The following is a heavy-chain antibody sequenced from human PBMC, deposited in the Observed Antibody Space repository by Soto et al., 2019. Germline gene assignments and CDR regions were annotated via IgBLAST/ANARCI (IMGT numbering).Heavy chain of an antibody. D-gene: IGHD2-2*01. Sequence: GGSLRLSCAASGFTFSAYAMNWVRQAPGKGLEWVAFISYDGSNKYYVDSVKGRFAISRDNSKSTLYLQMNSLRSEDTAVYYCASSIVPAAPSDYWDLGTLVTVSS. CDR1: GFTFSAYA. CDR3: ASSIVPAAPSDY. J-gene: IGHJ4*02. CDR2: ISYDGSNK. V-gene: IGHV3-30*03.